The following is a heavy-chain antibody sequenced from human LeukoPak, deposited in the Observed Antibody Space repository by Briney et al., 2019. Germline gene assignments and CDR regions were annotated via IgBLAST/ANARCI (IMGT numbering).Heavy chain of an antibody. J-gene: IGHJ6*02. V-gene: IGHV3-7*01. Sequence: GGSLRLSCAAYGFTFSNYWLTWVRQAPDKGLEWVANIKQDGCEKYYVDSVKGRFTVSRDNARNSLYVQMNSLRAEETAVYYCARAVVIMIRGVIDYGMDVWGQGTTVTVSS. CDR2: IKQDGCEK. CDR1: GFTFSNYW. CDR3: ARAVVIMIRGVIDYGMDV. D-gene: IGHD3-10*01.